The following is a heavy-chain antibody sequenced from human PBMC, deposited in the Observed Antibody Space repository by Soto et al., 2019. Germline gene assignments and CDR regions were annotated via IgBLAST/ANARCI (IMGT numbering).Heavy chain of an antibody. CDR1: GFTFSNYA. J-gene: IGHJ4*02. Sequence: QVQLVESGGGVVQPGRSLRLSCAASGFTFSNYAMHWVRQAPGKGLEWVAVVSYDGSKKYCAVSVKGRFTISRDNSKNTLYLQMNSLRAEDTAIYYCAGEAIDSWGQGTLVTVTS. CDR2: VSYDGSKK. V-gene: IGHV3-30-3*01. CDR3: AGEAIDS.